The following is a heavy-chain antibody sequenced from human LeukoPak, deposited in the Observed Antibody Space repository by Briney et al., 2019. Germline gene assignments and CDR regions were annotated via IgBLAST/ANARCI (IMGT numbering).Heavy chain of an antibody. V-gene: IGHV4-59*01. Sequence: SETLSLTCTVPGGSISSYYWSWIRQPPGKGLEWIGYIYYSGSTNYNPSLKSRVTISVDTSKNQFSLKLSSVTAADTAVYYCARENAYYYDSSGYHTSAFDIWGQGTMVTVSS. CDR1: GGSISSYY. CDR2: IYYSGST. CDR3: ARENAYYYDSSGYHTSAFDI. J-gene: IGHJ3*02. D-gene: IGHD3-22*01.